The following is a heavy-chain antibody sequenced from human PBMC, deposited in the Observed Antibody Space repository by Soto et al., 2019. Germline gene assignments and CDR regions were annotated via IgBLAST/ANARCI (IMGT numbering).Heavy chain of an antibody. V-gene: IGHV1-69*01. CDR1: GGTFSSYA. Sequence: QVQLVQSGAEVQKPGSSVKVSCKASGGTFSSYAISWVRQAPGQGLEWMGGIIPIFGTANYAQKFQGRVTITADESTSTAYMELSSLRSEDTAVYYCARDSSPITMVRGVIMYLDYWGQGTLVTVSS. D-gene: IGHD3-10*01. CDR3: ARDSSPITMVRGVIMYLDY. CDR2: IIPIFGTA. J-gene: IGHJ4*02.